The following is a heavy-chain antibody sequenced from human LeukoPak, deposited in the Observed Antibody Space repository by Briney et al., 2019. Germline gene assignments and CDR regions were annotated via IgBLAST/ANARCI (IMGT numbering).Heavy chain of an antibody. V-gene: IGHV3-30*04. CDR1: GSTFSDYA. J-gene: IGHJ3*01. Sequence: GGSLRLSCAASGSTFSDYAIHWVRQAPGKGPEWLGVIAYDGSNKYYADPVKGRFTISRDNSKNTLFLQTTRLRAEDTAVYYCARDFAEAFDVWGQGTKVTVSS. CDR2: IAYDGSNK. CDR3: ARDFAEAFDV.